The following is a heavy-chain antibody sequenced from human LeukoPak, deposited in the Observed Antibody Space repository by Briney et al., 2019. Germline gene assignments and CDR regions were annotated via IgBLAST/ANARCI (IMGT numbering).Heavy chain of an antibody. V-gene: IGHV3-48*02. Sequence: PGGSLRLSCAASGFTFSSYSMNWVRQAPGKWLEWVSYISRSSSTIYYADSVKGRFTISRDNAKHSLYLQMNSLRDEDTAVYYCARDGDGGLGSDYWGQGTLVTV. CDR2: ISRSSSTI. CDR3: ARDGDGGLGSDY. CDR1: GFTFSSYS. D-gene: IGHD4-23*01. J-gene: IGHJ4*02.